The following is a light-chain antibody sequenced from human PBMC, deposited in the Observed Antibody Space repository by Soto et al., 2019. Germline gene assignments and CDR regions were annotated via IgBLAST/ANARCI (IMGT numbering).Light chain of an antibody. CDR1: SSDVGSYNR. J-gene: IGLJ1*01. CDR3: NSYTGSSTYV. Sequence: QSVLTQPPSVSGSPGQSVAISCPGTSSDVGSYNRVSWYQQPPGAAPKLMIYEVSNRPSGVPDRFSGSKSGNTASLTISGLQAEDEADYYCNSYTGSSTYVFGTGTKVTVL. CDR2: EVS. V-gene: IGLV2-18*02.